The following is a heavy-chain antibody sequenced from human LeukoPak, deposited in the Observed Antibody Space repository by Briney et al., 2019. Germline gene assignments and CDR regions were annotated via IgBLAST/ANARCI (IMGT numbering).Heavy chain of an antibody. CDR2: ISWNSGSI. CDR1: GFTFDDYA. CDR3: TKDRSGSYSNWFDP. Sequence: PGRSLRLSCAASGFTFDDYAMHWVRQAPGKGLEWVSGISWNSGSIGHADSVKGRFTISRDNAKNSLYLQMNSLRAEDTALYYCTKDRSGSYSNWFDPWGQGTLVTVSS. D-gene: IGHD1-26*01. V-gene: IGHV3-9*01. J-gene: IGHJ5*02.